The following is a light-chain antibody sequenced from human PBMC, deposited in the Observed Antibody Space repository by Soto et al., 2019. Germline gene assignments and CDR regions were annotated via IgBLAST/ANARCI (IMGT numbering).Light chain of an antibody. CDR1: SGHSTYN. V-gene: IGLV4-60*02. CDR3: ETWDTNVVV. CDR2: LEGSGSY. Sequence: QPVLTQSSSASASLGSSVKLTCTLSSGHSTYNIAWHQQQPGKAPRYLMKLEGSGSYNKGSGIPDRFSGSSSGADRYLTISNLQFEDEADYYCETWDTNVVVFGGGTQLTVL. J-gene: IGLJ2*01.